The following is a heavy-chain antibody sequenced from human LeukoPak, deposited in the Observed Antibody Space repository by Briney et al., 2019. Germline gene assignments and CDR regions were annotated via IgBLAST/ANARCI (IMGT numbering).Heavy chain of an antibody. D-gene: IGHD1-14*01. J-gene: IGHJ6*03. Sequence: SETLSLTCTVSGGSISSHYWSWIRQPPGKGLEWIGYIYYSGCTNYNPSLKSRVTISVDTSKNQFSLKLSSVTAADTAVYYCARVPGPGVGYYYYYMDVWGKGTTVTVSS. CDR3: ARVPGPGVGYYYYYMDV. V-gene: IGHV4-59*11. CDR1: GGSISSHY. CDR2: IYYSGCT.